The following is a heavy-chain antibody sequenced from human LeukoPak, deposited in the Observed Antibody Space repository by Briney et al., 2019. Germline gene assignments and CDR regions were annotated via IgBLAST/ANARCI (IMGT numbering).Heavy chain of an antibody. CDR2: IYYGGST. V-gene: IGHV4-39*07. CDR1: GGSVSRNSDY. Sequence: PSETLSLTCTVSGGSVSRNSDYWGWIRQPPGKGLEWIGSIYYGGSTYYNPSLKSRVTISVDTSKNQFSLMVSSVTVADTGVYYCARYSRSGWENYAFDIWGQGTMVTVSS. J-gene: IGHJ3*02. D-gene: IGHD6-6*01. CDR3: ARYSRSGWENYAFDI.